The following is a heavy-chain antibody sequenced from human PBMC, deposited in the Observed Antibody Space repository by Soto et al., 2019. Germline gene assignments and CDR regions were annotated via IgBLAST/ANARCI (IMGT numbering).Heavy chain of an antibody. CDR3: ARDEDV. Sequence: QVHLVQSGAEVKKPGASVNVSCKASGYIFTRYAIHWVRQAAGQRVEWMGWINTANGNTKYSHNFQGRVIITRDTSAATLYLELSSLTSEDTAVYYCARDEDVWGQGTLVTVSS. V-gene: IGHV1-3*04. CDR1: GYIFTRYA. CDR2: INTANGNT. J-gene: IGHJ4*02.